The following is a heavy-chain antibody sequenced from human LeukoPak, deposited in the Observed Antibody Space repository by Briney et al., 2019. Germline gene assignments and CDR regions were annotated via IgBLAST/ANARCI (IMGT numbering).Heavy chain of an antibody. CDR3: ARDQPVAALDY. CDR2: IKQDGSDK. J-gene: IGHJ4*02. CDR1: GFTFSSHW. D-gene: IGHD6-19*01. V-gene: IGHV3-7*01. Sequence: GGSLRLSCAASGFTFSSHWMSWVRQAPGKGLEWVANIKQDGSDKYYVDSVKGRLTISRDNAKNSLYLQMNSLRAEDTAVYFCARDQPVAALDYWGQGTPVTVSS.